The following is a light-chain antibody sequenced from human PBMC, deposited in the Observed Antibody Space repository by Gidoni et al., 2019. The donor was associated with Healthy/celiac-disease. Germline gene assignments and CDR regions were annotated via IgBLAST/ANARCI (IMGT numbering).Light chain of an antibody. Sequence: EIVLTQSPGTLSLSPGERATLSCRASQSVSSRYLAGYQQKPGQAPRLIIYGASNRATGSPDRFSGSGSRTDFTLTISRLEPEDFAVYYCQQWTFGQGTKVEIK. CDR1: QSVSSRY. CDR3: QQWT. J-gene: IGKJ1*01. V-gene: IGKV3-20*01. CDR2: GAS.